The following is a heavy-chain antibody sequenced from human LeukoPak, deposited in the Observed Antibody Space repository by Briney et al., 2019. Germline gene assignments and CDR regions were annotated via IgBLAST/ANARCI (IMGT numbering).Heavy chain of an antibody. J-gene: IGHJ3*02. CDR3: AVTYYYDSSGYYYSAFDI. Sequence: SETLSLTCAVYGGSFSGYFWSWIRQPPGKGLEWIGRIYTSGSTNYNPSLKSRVTMSVDTSKNQFSLKLSSVTAADTAVYYCAVTYYYDSSGYYYSAFDIWGQGTMVTVSS. CDR2: IYTSGST. V-gene: IGHV4-59*10. CDR1: GGSFSGYF. D-gene: IGHD3-22*01.